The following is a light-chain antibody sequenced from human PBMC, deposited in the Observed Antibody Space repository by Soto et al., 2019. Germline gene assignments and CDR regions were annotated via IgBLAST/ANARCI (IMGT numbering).Light chain of an antibody. CDR2: EGT. J-gene: IGLJ1*01. CDR1: GSDVGNYNL. Sequence: QSALTQPASVAGSPGQSITISCTGTGSDVGNYNLLSWYQQYPGKAPKLIISEGTKRPSGIPDRFSGSQSGTSATLGITGLQTGDEAVYYCGSWDSSLTYVFGTGTKVTVL. V-gene: IGLV2-14*02. CDR3: GSWDSSLTYV.